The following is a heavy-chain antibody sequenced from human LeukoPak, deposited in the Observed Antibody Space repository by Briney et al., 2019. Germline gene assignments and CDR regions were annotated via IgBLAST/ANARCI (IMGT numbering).Heavy chain of an antibody. V-gene: IGHV4-39*07. Sequence: SETLSLTCTVSGGSISSSSYYWGWIRQPPGKGLEWIGSIYYSGSTYYNPSLKSRVTISVDTSKNQFSLKLSSVTAADTAVYYCAREYVIVVVITTYTDAFDIWGQGTMVTVSS. J-gene: IGHJ3*02. CDR1: GGSISSSSYY. CDR2: IYYSGST. D-gene: IGHD3-22*01. CDR3: AREYVIVVVITTYTDAFDI.